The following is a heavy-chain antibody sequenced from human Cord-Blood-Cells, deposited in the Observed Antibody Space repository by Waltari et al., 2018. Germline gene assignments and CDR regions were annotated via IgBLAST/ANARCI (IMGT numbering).Heavy chain of an antibody. CDR1: GLPFSSYG. V-gene: IGHV3-30*02. CDR2: IRYDGSNK. CDR3: ASADF. Sequence: QVQLVESGGGVVQPGGSLRLPCAASGLPFSSYGMPWVRQAPGKGLEWVAFIRYDGSNKYYADSVKGRFTISRDNSKNTLYLQMNSLRAEDTAVYYCASADFWGQGTLVTVSS. D-gene: IGHD6-19*01. J-gene: IGHJ4*02.